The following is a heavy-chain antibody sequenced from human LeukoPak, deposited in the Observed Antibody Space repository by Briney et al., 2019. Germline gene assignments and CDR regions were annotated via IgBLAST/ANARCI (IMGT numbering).Heavy chain of an antibody. J-gene: IGHJ3*02. V-gene: IGHV4-4*07. D-gene: IGHD6-19*01. CDR3: ARGGSSGWYEAFDI. CDR1: GGSISSYY. Sequence: SETLSLTCTVSGGSISSYYWSWIRQPAGKGLEWIGRIDTSGSTNYNPSLKSRVTMSVDTSKNQFSLKLSSVTAADTAVYYCARGGSSGWYEAFDIWGQGTMVTVSS. CDR2: IDTSGST.